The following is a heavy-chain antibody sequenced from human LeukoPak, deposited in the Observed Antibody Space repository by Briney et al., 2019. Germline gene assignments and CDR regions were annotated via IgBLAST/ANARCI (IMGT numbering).Heavy chain of an antibody. Sequence: SQTLSLTCTVSGGSISSGGYYWSWIRQHPGKGPEWIGYIYYSGSTYYNPSLKSRVTISVDTSKNQFSLKLSSVTAADTAVYYCARYQDSSGYYYVGDYFDYWGQGTLVTVSS. CDR1: GGSISSGGYY. V-gene: IGHV4-31*03. CDR3: ARYQDSSGYYYVGDYFDY. CDR2: IYYSGST. D-gene: IGHD3-22*01. J-gene: IGHJ4*02.